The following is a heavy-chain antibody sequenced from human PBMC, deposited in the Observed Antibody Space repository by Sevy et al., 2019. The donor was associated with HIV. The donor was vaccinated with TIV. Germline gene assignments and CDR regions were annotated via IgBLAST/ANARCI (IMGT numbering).Heavy chain of an antibody. J-gene: IGHJ3*02. CDR3: TSHGRKGGVIDTDAFDI. CDR1: GFTFSGSV. V-gene: IGHV3-73*01. Sequence: GGSLRLSCAASGFTFSGSVMHWVRQASGKGLEWVGRIRSKANSYATAYAASVKGRFTISRDDSKNTAYLQMNSLKTEDTAVYYCTSHGRKGGVIDTDAFDIWGQGTMVTVS. CDR2: IRSKANSYAT. D-gene: IGHD3-16*02.